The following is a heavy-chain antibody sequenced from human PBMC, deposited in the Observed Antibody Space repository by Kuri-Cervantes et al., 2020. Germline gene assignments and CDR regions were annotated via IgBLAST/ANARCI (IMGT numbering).Heavy chain of an antibody. Sequence: SETLSLTCTVSGGSISSSSYYWGWIRQPPGEGLEWIGSIYYSGSTYYNPSLKSRVTISVDTSKNQFSLKLSSVTAADTAVYYCARHWNRNNGGAFDIWGQGTMVTVSS. V-gene: IGHV4-39*01. CDR1: GGSISSSSYY. D-gene: IGHD1-14*01. J-gene: IGHJ3*02. CDR2: IYYSGST. CDR3: ARHWNRNNGGAFDI.